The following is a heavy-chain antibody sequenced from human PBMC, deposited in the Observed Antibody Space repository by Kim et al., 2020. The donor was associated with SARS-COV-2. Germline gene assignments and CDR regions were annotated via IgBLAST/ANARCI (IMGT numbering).Heavy chain of an antibody. D-gene: IGHD6-19*01. V-gene: IGHV1-8*01. CDR2: INPKSGNT. J-gene: IGHJ4*02. CDR1: GYTFTSYD. Sequence: ASVKVSCKTSGYTFTSYDVHWVRQATGQGPEWMGWINPKSGNTGYAQTLQGRLTLTKNTSTSTAEMDLSSLRSEETAVYYCVRGRSTSGWTDYYLGQGIL. CDR3: VRGRSTSGWTDYY.